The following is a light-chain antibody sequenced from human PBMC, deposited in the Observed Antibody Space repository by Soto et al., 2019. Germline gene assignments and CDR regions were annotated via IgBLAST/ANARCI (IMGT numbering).Light chain of an antibody. J-gene: IGKJ1*01. CDR3: QQYGSSPTT. CDR1: QSVSTNY. CDR2: RTS. V-gene: IGKV3-20*01. Sequence: EIVLTQSPGTVSLSPGERATLSCRASQSVSTNYLAWYQQKPGQAPRLLIYRTSTRATGIPDRFSGGGSGTDFTLTISRLEPEDFAVYYCQQYGSSPTTFGQGTKVDIK.